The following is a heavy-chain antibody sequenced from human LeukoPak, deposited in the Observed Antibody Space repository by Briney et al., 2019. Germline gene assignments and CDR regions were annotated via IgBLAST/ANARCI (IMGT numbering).Heavy chain of an antibody. V-gene: IGHV1-8*01. CDR2: MNPNSGNT. D-gene: IGHD6-13*01. Sequence: ASVKVSCKASGYTFTSYDINWVRQATGQGLEWMGWMNPNSGNTGYAQKFQGRVTITTDESTSTAYMELSSLRPEDTAVYYCARGAAGLDYWGQGTLVTVSS. J-gene: IGHJ4*02. CDR3: ARGAAGLDY. CDR1: GYTFTSYD.